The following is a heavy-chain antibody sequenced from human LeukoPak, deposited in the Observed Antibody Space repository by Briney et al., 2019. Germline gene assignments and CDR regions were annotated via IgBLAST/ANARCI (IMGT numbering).Heavy chain of an antibody. CDR3: ASGYQLLRHWFDP. CDR1: GGSFSGYY. V-gene: IGHV4-34*01. J-gene: IGHJ5*02. Sequence: SETLTLTCAVYGGSFSGYYWSWIRQPPGKGLEWIGEINHSGSTNYNPSLKSRVTISVDTSKNQFSLKLSSVTAADTAVYYCASGYQLLRHWFDPWGQGTLVTVSS. CDR2: INHSGST. D-gene: IGHD2-2*01.